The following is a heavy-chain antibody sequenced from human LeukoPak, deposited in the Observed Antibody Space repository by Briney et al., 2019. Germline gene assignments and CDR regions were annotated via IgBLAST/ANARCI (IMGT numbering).Heavy chain of an antibody. CDR3: ARGILQQQLVAN. Sequence: ASVKVSCKASGYTFNDYYIHWVRQAPGLGLEWMGWVNPKTGRTKYAQKLQARVTMASDTSIVIAYMELSSLTSDDTATYYCARGILQQQLVANWGQGTLVTVSS. CDR2: VNPKTGRT. CDR1: GYTFNDYY. V-gene: IGHV1-2*02. D-gene: IGHD6-13*01. J-gene: IGHJ4*02.